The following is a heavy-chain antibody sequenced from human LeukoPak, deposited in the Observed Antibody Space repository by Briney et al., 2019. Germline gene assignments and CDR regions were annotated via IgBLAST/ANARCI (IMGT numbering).Heavy chain of an antibody. V-gene: IGHV4-61*02. J-gene: IGHJ5*02. CDR3: AREGAYDFWSGGNWFDP. D-gene: IGHD3-3*01. CDR1: GGSISSGSYY. CDR2: IYTSGST. Sequence: SQTLSLTCTVSGGSISSGSYYWSWIRQPAGKGLEWIGRIYTSGSTNYNPSLKSRVTISVDTSKNQFSLKLSSVTAADTAVYYCAREGAYDFWSGGNWFDPWGQGTLVTVSS.